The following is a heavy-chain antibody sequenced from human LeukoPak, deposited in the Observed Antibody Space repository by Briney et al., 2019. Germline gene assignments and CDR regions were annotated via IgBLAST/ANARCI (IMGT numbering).Heavy chain of an antibody. V-gene: IGHV4-34*01. J-gene: IGHJ4*02. CDR3: AREGAIYYDILTGYYGGSTIDY. Sequence: SETLSLTCAVYGGSFSGYYWSWIRQPPGKGLEWIGEINHSGSTSYNPSLKSRVTISVDTSKNQFSLKLSSVTAADTAVYYCAREGAIYYDILTGYYGGSTIDYWGQGTLVTVSS. CDR2: INHSGST. D-gene: IGHD3-9*01. CDR1: GGSFSGYY.